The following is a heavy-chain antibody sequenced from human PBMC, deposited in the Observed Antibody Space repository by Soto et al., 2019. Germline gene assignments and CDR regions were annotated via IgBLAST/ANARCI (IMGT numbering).Heavy chain of an antibody. J-gene: IGHJ4*02. CDR2: ISGIGGDA. Sequence: PGGSLRLSCAASGFTFSSYAMSWLRQAPGKGLEWVSAISGIGGDAYYADSVKGRFTISRGNSKNTAYLQMSSLRPEDTAVYYCVKGEYYYDGSAYYPFDYWGQGRIVTVSS. CDR3: VKGEYYYDGSAYYPFDY. V-gene: IGHV3-23*01. CDR1: GFTFSSYA. D-gene: IGHD3-22*01.